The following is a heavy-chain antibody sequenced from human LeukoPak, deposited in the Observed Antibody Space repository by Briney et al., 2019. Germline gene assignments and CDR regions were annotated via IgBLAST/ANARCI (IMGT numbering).Heavy chain of an antibody. V-gene: IGHV3-15*01. J-gene: IGHJ2*01. CDR1: GFTFTNAL. CDR2: IKSKIDGGTT. Sequence: GGSLRLSCAASGFTFTNALMSWVRQAPGKGLEWVGRIKSKIDGGTTDYAAPVNGRFTISRDDSKNTLYLQMNSLKTEDTATYYCTTPPNYLDLWGRGTLVTVSS. CDR3: TTPPNYLDL.